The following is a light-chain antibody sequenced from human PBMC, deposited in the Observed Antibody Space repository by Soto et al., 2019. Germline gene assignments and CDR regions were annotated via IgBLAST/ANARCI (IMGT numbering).Light chain of an antibody. CDR3: QQSYSTRYT. CDR2: KAS. CDR1: QSISSY. Sequence: DIQMTQSPSSLSASVGDRVTITCRASQSISSYLNWYLQKPGTAPKLLIYKASSLQSGVPSRFSGSGSGTDFTLTISSLQPEDFATYYCQQSYSTRYTFGQGTKLQIK. J-gene: IGKJ2*01. V-gene: IGKV1-39*01.